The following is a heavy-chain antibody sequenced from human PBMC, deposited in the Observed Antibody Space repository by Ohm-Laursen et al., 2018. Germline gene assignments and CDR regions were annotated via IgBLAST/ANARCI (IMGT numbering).Heavy chain of an antibody. CDR2: IYYSGST. J-gene: IGHJ2*01. V-gene: IGHV4-31*01. CDR1: GGSISSGGYY. D-gene: IGHD6-13*01. Sequence: TLSLTCTVSGGSISSGGYYWSWIRQHPGKGLEWIGYIYYSGSTYYNPSLKSLVTISVDTSKNQFSLKLSSVTAADTAVYYCARGGLAAASSYWYFDLWGRGTLVTVSS. CDR3: ARGGLAAASSYWYFDL.